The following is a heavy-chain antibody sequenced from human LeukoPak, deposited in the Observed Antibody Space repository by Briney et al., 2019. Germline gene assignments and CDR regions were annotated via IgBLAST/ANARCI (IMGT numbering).Heavy chain of an antibody. V-gene: IGHV3-7*03. D-gene: IGHD1-26*01. CDR1: GFTFSSYW. CDR2: IKQDGSEK. J-gene: IGHJ6*02. CDR3: ARDRIVGAAPYIYYYYGMDV. Sequence: GGSLRLSCAASGFTFSSYWMGWVRQAPGKGLEWVANIKQDGSEKYYVDSVKGRFTISRDNAKNSLYLQMNSLRAEDTAVYYCARDRIVGAAPYIYYYYGMDVWGQGTTVTVSS.